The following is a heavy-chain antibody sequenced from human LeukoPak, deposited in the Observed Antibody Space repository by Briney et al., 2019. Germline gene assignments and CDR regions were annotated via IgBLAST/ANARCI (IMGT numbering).Heavy chain of an antibody. D-gene: IGHD3-16*01. V-gene: IGHV4-59*12. CDR1: GGSINNYF. Sequence: KPSETLSLTCSVSGGSINNYFWTWIRQPPGKGLEWIGYVSYSGSTSYSPSLRSRVTISVGTSKNQFSLKLSSVTAADTAVYYCARGYGTFDYWGQGTLVTVSS. CDR2: VSYSGST. J-gene: IGHJ4*02. CDR3: ARGYGTFDY.